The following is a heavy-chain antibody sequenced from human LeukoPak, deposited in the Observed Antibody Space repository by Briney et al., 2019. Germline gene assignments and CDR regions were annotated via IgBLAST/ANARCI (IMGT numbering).Heavy chain of an antibody. CDR1: GYSFTDYW. CDR3: ARHGLYCSSTSCSFDY. D-gene: IGHD2-2*01. V-gene: IGHV5-51*01. CDR2: IYPGDSDT. Sequence: GESLKISCKASGYSFTDYWIGWVRQMPGKGLEWMGIIYPGDSDTRYSPSFQGQVTMSADKSISTAYLQWSSLKASDTAMYYCARHGLYCSSTSCSFDYWGQGTLVTVSS. J-gene: IGHJ4*02.